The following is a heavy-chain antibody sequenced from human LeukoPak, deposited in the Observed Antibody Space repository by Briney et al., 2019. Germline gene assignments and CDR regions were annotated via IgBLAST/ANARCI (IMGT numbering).Heavy chain of an antibody. D-gene: IGHD6-13*01. J-gene: IGHJ5*02. V-gene: IGHV3-30*18. Sequence: GGSLRLSCAASGFTFSSYGMHWVRQAPGKGLEWVAVISYDGSNKYYADSVKGRFTISRDNSKNTLYLQMNSLRAEDTAVYYCAKGIAAAGTGGWFDPWGQGTLVTVSS. CDR3: AKGIAAAGTGGWFDP. CDR2: ISYDGSNK. CDR1: GFTFSSYG.